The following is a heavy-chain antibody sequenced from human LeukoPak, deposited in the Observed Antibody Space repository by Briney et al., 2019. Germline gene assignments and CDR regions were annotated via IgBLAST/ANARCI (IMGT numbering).Heavy chain of an antibody. V-gene: IGHV1-18*04. J-gene: IGHJ4*02. Sequence: ASVKVSCKPSGYTFTSYYMHWVRQAPGQGLEWMGWISAYNGNTNYAQKLQGRVTMTTDTSTSTAYMELRSLRSDDTAVYYCARAVIVVVPAAMETIDYWGQGTLVTVSS. CDR1: GYTFTSYY. CDR3: ARAVIVVVPAAMETIDY. CDR2: ISAYNGNT. D-gene: IGHD2-2*01.